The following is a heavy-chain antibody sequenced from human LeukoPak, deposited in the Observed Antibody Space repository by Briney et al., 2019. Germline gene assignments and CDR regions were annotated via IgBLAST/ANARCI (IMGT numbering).Heavy chain of an antibody. Sequence: GGSLRLSCAASGFTFSSYGMSWVRQAPGKGLEWVSAISGSGGSTYYADSVKGRFTISRDNSKNTLYLQMNSLRAEDTAVYYCARRSGIAVAGAFDYWGQGALVTVSS. D-gene: IGHD6-19*01. V-gene: IGHV3-23*01. J-gene: IGHJ4*02. CDR1: GFTFSSYG. CDR3: ARRSGIAVAGAFDY. CDR2: ISGSGGST.